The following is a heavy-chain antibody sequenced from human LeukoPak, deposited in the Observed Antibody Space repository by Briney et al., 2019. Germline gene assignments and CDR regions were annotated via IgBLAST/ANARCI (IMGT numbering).Heavy chain of an antibody. CDR1: GFTFSSCW. J-gene: IGHJ4*02. CDR2: IKQDGSEK. D-gene: IGHD3-10*01. V-gene: IGHV3-7*01. Sequence: GGSLRLSCAASGFTFSSCWMSWVRQAPGKGLEWVANIKQDGSEKYYVDSVKGRFTISRDNAKNSLYLQMNSLRAEDTAVYYCARDLVLLWFGELLGSGPFDYWGQGTLVTVSS. CDR3: ARDLVLLWFGELLGSGPFDY.